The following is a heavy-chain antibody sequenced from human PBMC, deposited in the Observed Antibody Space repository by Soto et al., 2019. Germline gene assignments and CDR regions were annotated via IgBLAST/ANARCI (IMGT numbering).Heavy chain of an antibody. V-gene: IGHV5-10-1*01. Sequence: GESLKISCKGSGYSFTSYWISWVRQMPGKGLEWMGRIDPSDSYTNYSPSFQGHVTISADKPISTAYLQWSSLKASDTAMYYCARPPYGSSGYYYGYWGQGXLVTVYS. D-gene: IGHD3-22*01. J-gene: IGHJ4*02. CDR1: GYSFTSYW. CDR2: IDPSDSYT. CDR3: ARPPYGSSGYYYGY.